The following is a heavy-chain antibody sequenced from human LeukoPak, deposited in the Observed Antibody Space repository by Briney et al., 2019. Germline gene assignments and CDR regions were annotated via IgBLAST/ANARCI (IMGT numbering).Heavy chain of an antibody. CDR2: ISGSGGST. J-gene: IGHJ4*02. CDR3: AKDRDYGSGNFDY. Sequence: GGSLRLSCAASGFTFSSYAMSWVRQAPGKGLEWVSAISGSGGSTYYADSVKGRFTISRDDSKNTLYLQMNSLRAEDTAVYYCAKDRDYGSGNFDYWGQGTLVTVSS. D-gene: IGHD3-10*01. V-gene: IGHV3-23*01. CDR1: GFTFSSYA.